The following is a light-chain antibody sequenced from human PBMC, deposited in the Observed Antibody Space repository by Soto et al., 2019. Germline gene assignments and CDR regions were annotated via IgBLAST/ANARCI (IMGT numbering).Light chain of an antibody. CDR2: GAS. CDR3: QQYGSSPFT. V-gene: IGKV3-20*01. J-gene: IGKJ4*01. CDR1: QSVSSSN. Sequence: EIVLTQSPGSLSLSPGERATLSCRASQSVSSSNLAWYQQKPGQAPRLLIYGASSRATGISDRFSGSGSGTDFTLTISRLEPEDFAVYYCQQYGSSPFTFGGGTKVEIK.